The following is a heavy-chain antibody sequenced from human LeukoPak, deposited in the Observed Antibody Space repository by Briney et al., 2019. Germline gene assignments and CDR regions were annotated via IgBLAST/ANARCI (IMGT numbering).Heavy chain of an antibody. V-gene: IGHV3-49*04. CDR1: EFTFSDHA. D-gene: IGHD5-18*01. J-gene: IGHJ6*02. CDR2: IRSRAYGGTT. CDR3: ARGPIQQWLYNGMDV. Sequence: GRSLRLSCTASEFTFSDHAMSWVRQAPGKGLEWVGFIRSRAYGGTTEYAPAVKGIFLISRDDSKSIAYLHMNSLKTEDTAVYYCARGPIQQWLYNGMDVWGQGTTVSVSS.